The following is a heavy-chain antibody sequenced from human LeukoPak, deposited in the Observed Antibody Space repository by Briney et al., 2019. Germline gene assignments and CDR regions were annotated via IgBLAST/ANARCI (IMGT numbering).Heavy chain of an antibody. D-gene: IGHD3-10*01. V-gene: IGHV4-34*01. J-gene: IGHJ4*02. CDR3: AKDLVLWFGEYTFDY. CDR1: GGSFSGYY. Sequence: SETLSLTCAVYGGSFSGYYWSWIRQPPGKGLEWIGEINHSGSTNYNPSLKSRVTISVDTSKNQFSLKLSSVTAADTAVYYCAKDLVLWFGEYTFDYWGQGTLVTVSS. CDR2: INHSGST.